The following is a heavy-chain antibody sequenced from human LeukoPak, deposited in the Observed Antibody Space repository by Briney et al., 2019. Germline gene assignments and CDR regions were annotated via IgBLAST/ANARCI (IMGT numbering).Heavy chain of an antibody. Sequence: PGGSLRLSCTASGFTFGDYAMSWVRQAPGKGLEWVGFIRSKAYGGTTEYAASVKGRFTISRDDSKSIAYLQMNSLKTEDTAVYYCRNGPTLYYYYGMDVWGQGTTVTVSS. J-gene: IGHJ6*02. CDR3: RNGPTLYYYYGMDV. CDR1: GFTFGDYA. V-gene: IGHV3-49*04. CDR2: IRSKAYGGTT.